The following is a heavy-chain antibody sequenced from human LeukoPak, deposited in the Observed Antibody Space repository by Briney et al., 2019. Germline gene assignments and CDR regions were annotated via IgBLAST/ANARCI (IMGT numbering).Heavy chain of an antibody. D-gene: IGHD6-13*01. CDR3: ASYSSSWPDY. V-gene: IGHV3-23*01. J-gene: IGHJ4*02. CDR1: GFTFSSFA. CDR2: ISGSGYTT. Sequence: GGSLRLSCVASGFTFSSFAINWVRQAPGKGLEWVSGISGSGYTTYYADSVRGRFSISRDNSRNTLSLQMSSLRAEDTAVYYCASYSSSWPDYWGQGTLVTVSS.